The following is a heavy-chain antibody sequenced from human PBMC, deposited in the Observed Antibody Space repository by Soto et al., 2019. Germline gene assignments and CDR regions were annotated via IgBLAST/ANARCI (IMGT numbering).Heavy chain of an antibody. CDR2: IYSGGST. V-gene: IGHV3-53*04. CDR3: ARERPLRRYFD. J-gene: IGHJ4*02. D-gene: IGHD3-9*01. Sequence: GESLKISCAASGFTVSSNYMSWVRQAPGKGLEWVSVIYSGGSTYYADSVKGRFTISRHNSKNTLYLQMNSLRAEDTAVYYCARERPLRRYFDLGQGTLVTVSS. CDR1: GFTVSSNY.